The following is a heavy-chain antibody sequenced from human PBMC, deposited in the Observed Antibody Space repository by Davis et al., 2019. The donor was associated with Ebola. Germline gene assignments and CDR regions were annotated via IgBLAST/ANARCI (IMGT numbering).Heavy chain of an antibody. CDR1: GGSISSYY. J-gene: IGHJ5*02. CDR3: ARHVDVYGDYYNWFDP. V-gene: IGHV4-59*08. Sequence: PSETLSLTCTVSGGSISSYYWSWIRQPPGKGLEWIGYIYYSGSTNYNPSPKSRVTISVDTSKNQFSLKLSSVTAADTAVYYCARHVDVYGDYYNWFDPWGQGTLVTVSS. CDR2: IYYSGST. D-gene: IGHD4-17*01.